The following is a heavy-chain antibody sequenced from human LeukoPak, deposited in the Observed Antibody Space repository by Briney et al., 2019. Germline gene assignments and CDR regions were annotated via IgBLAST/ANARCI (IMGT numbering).Heavy chain of an antibody. CDR1: VGTFSSYA. CDR3: ARENVREVIIPPADY. CDR2: IIPLLGIA. V-gene: IGHV1-69*04. J-gene: IGHJ4*02. Sequence: SVKVSFKASVGTFSSYAISWVRQAPGQGLEWMGRIIPLLGIANYAQKFQERDTITADKYTSTAYMEVSSLRSEDTAVYYCARENVREVIIPPADYWGQGTLVSVSS. D-gene: IGHD3-10*02.